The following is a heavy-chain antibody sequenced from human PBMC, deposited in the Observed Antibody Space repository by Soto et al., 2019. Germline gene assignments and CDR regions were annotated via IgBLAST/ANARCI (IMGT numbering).Heavy chain of an antibody. D-gene: IGHD2-2*01. CDR2: INPSGGST. Sequence: QVQLVQSGAEVKKPGASVKISCKSSGYTFTSYYMPWVRQAPGQGLEWMGMINPSGGSTNYAQRFQGRVTMTRDTSTSTVYMDLSDLRSEDTAVYYCARGFCTTTTCLVGDFWGQGTLVTVSS. CDR3: ARGFCTTTTCLVGDF. J-gene: IGHJ4*02. CDR1: GYTFTSYY. V-gene: IGHV1-46*01.